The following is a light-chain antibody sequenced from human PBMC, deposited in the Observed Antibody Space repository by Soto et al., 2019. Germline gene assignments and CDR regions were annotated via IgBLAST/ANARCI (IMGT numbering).Light chain of an antibody. V-gene: IGLV2-23*01. CDR1: TSDFGTKKF. CDR2: EGT. J-gene: IGLJ2*01. CDR3: CLYTSFFSF. Sequence: QSALTQPASVSGSPGQSITISCIETTSDFGTKKFFSWYQQQPGKAPKLIIYEGTNRPSGVSSRFSGSKSGNTASLTVSGLQSDDEADYFCCLYTSFFSFFGGGTKVTVL.